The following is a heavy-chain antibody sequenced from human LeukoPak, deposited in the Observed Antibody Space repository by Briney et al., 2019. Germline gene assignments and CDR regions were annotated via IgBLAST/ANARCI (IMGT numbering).Heavy chain of an antibody. CDR2: INHSGST. J-gene: IGHJ4*02. D-gene: IGHD3-10*01. CDR3: ARSQNYYGSGSFNPPYY. V-gene: IGHV4-34*01. Sequence: SETLSLTCAVYGGSFSGYYWSWIRQPPGKGLEWIGEINHSGSTNYNPSLKSRVTISVDTSKNQSSLKLSSVTAADTAAYYCARSQNYYGSGSFNPPYYWGQGTLVTVSS. CDR1: GGSFSGYY.